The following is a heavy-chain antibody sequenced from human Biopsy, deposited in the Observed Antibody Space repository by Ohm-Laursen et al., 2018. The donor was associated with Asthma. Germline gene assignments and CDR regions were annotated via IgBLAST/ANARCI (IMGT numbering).Heavy chain of an antibody. V-gene: IGHV4-39*01. CDR2: MYHSGSP. J-gene: IGHJ4*02. Sequence: SETLSLTCPVSGGSITSSSYYWGWIRQPPGKGMEWIGSMYHSGSPYYHPSLKSRATISVDTSKNQLSLKMSSVTAADTAVYFCVRHQYSSSWSTFDYWGQGALVNVSS. CDR3: VRHQYSSSWSTFDY. D-gene: IGHD3-22*01. CDR1: GGSITSSSYY.